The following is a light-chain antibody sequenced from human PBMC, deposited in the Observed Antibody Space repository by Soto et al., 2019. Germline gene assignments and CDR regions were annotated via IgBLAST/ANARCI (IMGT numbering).Light chain of an antibody. J-gene: IGKJ5*01. CDR2: GAS. Sequence: IHLTQSPSSLSASVVDRVTITCRASQGVSIYLAWYQQKLGKAPKVLIYGASTLQAGVPSRFSGSGSGTEFTLTISSLQSEDFAVYYCQQYNNWPPIITFGQGTRLEIK. CDR3: QQYNNWPPIIT. CDR1: QGVSIY. V-gene: IGKV1-9*01.